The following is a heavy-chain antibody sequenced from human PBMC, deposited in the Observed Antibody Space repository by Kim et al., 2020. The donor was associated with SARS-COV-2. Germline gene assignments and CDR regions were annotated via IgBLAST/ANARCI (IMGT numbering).Heavy chain of an antibody. Sequence: SETLSLTCTVSGGSISSSSYYWGWIRQPPGKGLEWIGSIYYSGSTYHNPSLKSRVTISVDTSKNQFSLKLSSVTAADTAVYYCAAWPAAGTDYWGQGTLVTVSS. J-gene: IGHJ4*02. CDR2: IYYSGST. CDR1: GGSISSSSYY. D-gene: IGHD6-13*01. CDR3: AAWPAAGTDY. V-gene: IGHV4-39*01.